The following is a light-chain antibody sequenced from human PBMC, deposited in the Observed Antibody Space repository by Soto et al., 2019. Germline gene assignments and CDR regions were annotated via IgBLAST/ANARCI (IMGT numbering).Light chain of an antibody. J-gene: IGKJ1*01. CDR2: GAS. Sequence: PGERATLSCRASQSVSSNYLAWYQQKPGQAPRVLIYGASSRTTGIPDRFSGSGSGTDFTLTISRLEPEDFAVYFCQQYANSRTFGQGTKVDIK. V-gene: IGKV3-20*01. CDR3: QQYANSRT. CDR1: QSVSSNY.